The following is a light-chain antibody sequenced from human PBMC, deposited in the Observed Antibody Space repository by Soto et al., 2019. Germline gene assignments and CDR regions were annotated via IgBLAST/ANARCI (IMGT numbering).Light chain of an antibody. CDR2: VNSDGSH. V-gene: IGLV4-69*01. CDR3: QTWGTGIRV. J-gene: IGLJ2*01. Sequence: QPVLTQSPSASASLGASVNLTCTVSSGHSSFAIAWHQLQPEKGPRYLMKVNSDGSHTKGDGIPDRFSGSSSGAERYLTISRLQSEDEADYYCQTWGTGIRVFGGGTKLTVL. CDR1: SGHSSFA.